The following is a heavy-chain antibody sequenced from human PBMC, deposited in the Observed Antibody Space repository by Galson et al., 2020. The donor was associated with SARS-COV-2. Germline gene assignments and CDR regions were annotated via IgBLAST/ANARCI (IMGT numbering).Heavy chain of an antibody. J-gene: IGHJ4*02. CDR2: IYYSGST. Sequence: SETLSLPCTVSGGSISSSSYYWGWIRQPPGKGLEWIGSIYYSGSTYYNPSLKSRVTISVDTSKNQFSLKLSSVTAADTAVYYCARATIRITIFGELKWGQGTLVTVSS. CDR3: ARATIRITIFGELK. V-gene: IGHV4-39*07. D-gene: IGHD3-3*01. CDR1: GGSISSSSYY.